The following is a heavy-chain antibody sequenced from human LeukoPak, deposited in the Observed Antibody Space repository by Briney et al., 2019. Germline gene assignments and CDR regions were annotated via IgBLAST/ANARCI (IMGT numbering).Heavy chain of an antibody. D-gene: IGHD1-26*01. CDR2: IRSDGSNK. CDR3: ARDPYSGGYGDYYYYYMDL. V-gene: IGHV3-30*02. CDR1: GFTFSSYG. J-gene: IGHJ6*03. Sequence: PGGSLRLSCAASGFTFSSYGMHWVRQAPGKGLKWVAFIRSDGSNKYYADSVKGRFTISRDNAKNSLYLQMNSLRAEDTAVYYCARDPYSGGYGDYYYYYMDLWGQGTTVTISS.